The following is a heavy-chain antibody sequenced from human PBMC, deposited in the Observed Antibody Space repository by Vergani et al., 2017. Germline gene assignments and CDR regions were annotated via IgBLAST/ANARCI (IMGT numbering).Heavy chain of an antibody. V-gene: IGHV3-9*01. D-gene: IGHD2-8*01. J-gene: IGHJ4*02. CDR3: ARGYCTNGVCYTFDY. CDR2: ISWNSGSV. CDR1: GFTFDDYA. Sequence: EVQLLESGGGLVQPGGSLRLSCAASGFTFDDYAMHWVRQAPGKGLEWVSGISWNSGSVGYADSVKGRFTISRDNSKNTLYLQMNSLRAEDTAMYYCARGYCTNGVCYTFDYWGQGTLVIVSS.